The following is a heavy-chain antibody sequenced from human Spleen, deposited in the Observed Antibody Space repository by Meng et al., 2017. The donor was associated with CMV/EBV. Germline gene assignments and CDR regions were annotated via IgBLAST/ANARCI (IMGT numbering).Heavy chain of an antibody. D-gene: IGHD2-2*01. CDR2: IYYSGST. CDR3: AREKCSSTTCYFDY. CDR1: GGSISSGDYY. J-gene: IGHJ4*02. Sequence: APVQGTGPWLVKPAQTLSLTCTVSGGSISSGDYYWSWIRQPPGKGLEWIGYIYYSGSTNYNPSLKSRVTISVDTSKNQFSLKLSSVTAADTAIYYCAREKCSSTTCYFDYWGQGTLVTVSS. V-gene: IGHV4-61*08.